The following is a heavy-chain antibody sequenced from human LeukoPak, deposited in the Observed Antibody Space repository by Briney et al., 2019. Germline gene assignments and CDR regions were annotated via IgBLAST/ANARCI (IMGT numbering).Heavy chain of an antibody. Sequence: ASVKVSCKASGYIFTSYDINWVRQATGQGLEWMGWMNPNSGNTGYAQKFQGRVTITRNTSISTAYMELSSLRSEDTAVYYCARGRRPRDYYYYYYMDVWGKGTTVTVSS. CDR2: MNPNSGNT. V-gene: IGHV1-8*03. CDR3: ARGRRPRDYYYYYYMDV. CDR1: GYIFTSYD. J-gene: IGHJ6*03.